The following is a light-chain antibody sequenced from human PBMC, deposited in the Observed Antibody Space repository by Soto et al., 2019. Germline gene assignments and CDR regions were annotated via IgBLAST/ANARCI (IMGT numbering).Light chain of an antibody. J-gene: IGKJ1*01. Sequence: EMVLTQSPGTLSLSPGERATLSCRASQSVSSSYLAWYPQKPGQAPRLLIYGASSRATGIPDRFSGSGSGTDFTLTISRLEAEDFAVYYCQQYGSSQTFGQGTKVEIK. V-gene: IGKV3-20*01. CDR2: GAS. CDR3: QQYGSSQT. CDR1: QSVSSSY.